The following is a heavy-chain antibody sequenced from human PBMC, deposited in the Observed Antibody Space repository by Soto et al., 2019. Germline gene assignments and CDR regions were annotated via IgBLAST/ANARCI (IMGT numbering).Heavy chain of an antibody. V-gene: IGHV3-11*06. CDR1: GFTFSDYY. J-gene: IGHJ4*02. CDR2: ISSSSSYT. CDR3: ARIKYSSSWGPFDY. D-gene: IGHD6-13*01. Sequence: PGGSLRLSCAASGFTFSDYYMSWIRQAPGKGLEWVSYISSSSSYTNYADSVKGRFTISRDNAKNSLSLQMNSLRAEDTAVYYCARIKYSSSWGPFDYWGQGTLVTVSS.